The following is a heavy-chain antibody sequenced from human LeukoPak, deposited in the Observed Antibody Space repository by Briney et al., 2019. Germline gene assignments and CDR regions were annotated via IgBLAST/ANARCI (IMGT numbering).Heavy chain of an antibody. Sequence: GASVKVSCKASGGTFSSYAISWVRQAPGQGLEWMGGIIPIFGTANYAQKFQGRVTITTDESTSTAYMELSSLRSEDTAVYYCARGPYYYYGMDVWGQGTTVTVSS. CDR2: IIPIFGTA. CDR3: ARGPYYYYGMDV. CDR1: GGTFSSYA. V-gene: IGHV1-69*05. J-gene: IGHJ6*02.